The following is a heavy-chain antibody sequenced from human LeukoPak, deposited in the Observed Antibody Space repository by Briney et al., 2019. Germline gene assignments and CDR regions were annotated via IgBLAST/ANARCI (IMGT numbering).Heavy chain of an antibody. D-gene: IGHD3-10*01. CDR3: ASGDYYGLGSYSDY. Sequence: SVKVSCKASGGTFSSYAISWVRQAPGQGLEWMGGIIPIFGTANYAQKFQGRVTITADESTSTAYMELSSLRSEDTAVYYCASGDYYGLGSYSDYWGQGTLVTVSS. CDR1: GGTFSSYA. V-gene: IGHV1-69*01. CDR2: IIPIFGTA. J-gene: IGHJ4*02.